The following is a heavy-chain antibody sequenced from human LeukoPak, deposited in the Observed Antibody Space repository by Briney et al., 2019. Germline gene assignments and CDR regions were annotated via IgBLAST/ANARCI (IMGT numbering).Heavy chain of an antibody. CDR2: INPNSGGT. CDR1: GYTFTGYY. D-gene: IGHD1-26*01. V-gene: IGHV1-2*02. CDR3: ASVGGATPRRRGRPED. Sequence: ASVKVSCKASGYTFTGYYMHWVRQAPGQGLEWMGWINPNSGGTNYAQKFQGRVTMTRDTSISTAYMELSRLRSDDTAVYYCASVGGATPRRRGRPEDWGQGTLVTVSS. J-gene: IGHJ4*02.